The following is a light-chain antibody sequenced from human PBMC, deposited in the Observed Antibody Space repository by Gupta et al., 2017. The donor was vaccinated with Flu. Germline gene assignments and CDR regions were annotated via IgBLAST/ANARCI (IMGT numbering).Light chain of an antibody. J-gene: IGKJ2*01. CDR3: QQSYSTPMYS. CDR1: QTINRY. CDR2: AAS. Sequence: DNITITFRASQTINRYLSWFQQKPGKVPKLLISAASSLRSGVPPRFSGSGSGTDFTLTISSVQPEDSAFYYCQQSYSTPMYSFGQETKLEIK. V-gene: IGKV1-39*01.